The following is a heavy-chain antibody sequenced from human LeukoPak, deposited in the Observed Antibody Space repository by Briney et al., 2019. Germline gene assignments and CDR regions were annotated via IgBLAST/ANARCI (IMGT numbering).Heavy chain of an antibody. CDR3: ARGLIAAAVQFDY. Sequence: SETLSLTCAVYGGSFSGYYWSWIRQPPGKGLEWLGEINHSGSTNYNPSLKSQVTISVDTSKNQFSLKLSSVTAADTAVYYCARGLIAAAVQFDYWGQGTLVTVSS. J-gene: IGHJ4*02. D-gene: IGHD6-13*01. V-gene: IGHV4-34*01. CDR1: GGSFSGYY. CDR2: INHSGST.